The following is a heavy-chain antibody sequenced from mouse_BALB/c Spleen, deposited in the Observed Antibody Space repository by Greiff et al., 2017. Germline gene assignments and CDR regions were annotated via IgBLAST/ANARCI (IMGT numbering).Heavy chain of an antibody. V-gene: IGHV1S137*01. D-gene: IGHD2-3*01. CDR2: ISTYYGDA. Sequence: VKLQESGAELVRPGVSVKISCKGSGYTFTDYAMHWVKQSHAKSLEWIGVISTYYGDASYNQKFKGKATMTVDKSSSTAYMELARLTSEDSAIYYCARQREYDDGYYLDYWGQGTTLTVSS. J-gene: IGHJ2*01. CDR1: GYTFTDYA. CDR3: ARQREYDDGYYLDY.